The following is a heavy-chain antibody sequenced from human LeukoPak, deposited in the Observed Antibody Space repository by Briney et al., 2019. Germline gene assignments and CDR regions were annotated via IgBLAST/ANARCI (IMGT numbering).Heavy chain of an antibody. V-gene: IGHV3-66*02. CDR1: GFTVSSNY. Sequence: PGGSLRLSCAASGFTVSSNYMSWVRQAPGKGLEWVSVIYSDGSTYYADSVKGRFTISRDNSKNTLYLQMNSLRAEDTAVYYCARDGAYGPRFRSYWGQGTLVTVSS. D-gene: IGHD3-10*01. CDR3: ARDGAYGPRFRSY. J-gene: IGHJ4*02. CDR2: IYSDGST.